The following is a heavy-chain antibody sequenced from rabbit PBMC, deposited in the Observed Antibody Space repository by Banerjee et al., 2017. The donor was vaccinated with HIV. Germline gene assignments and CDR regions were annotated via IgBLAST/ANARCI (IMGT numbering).Heavy chain of an antibody. D-gene: IGHD4-1*01. J-gene: IGHJ4*01. Sequence: QQLLEESGGGLVKPGGSLTLTCKASVLDFSSSYWICWVRQAPGKGLEWIGCIYTGSGATYYASWVNGRFTISRSTSLNTVTLQMTSLTAADTATYFCARDLSSSGWSDFALWGPGTLVTVS. CDR3: ARDLSSSGWSDFAL. CDR2: IYTGSGAT. CDR1: VLDFSSSYW. V-gene: IGHV1S43*01.